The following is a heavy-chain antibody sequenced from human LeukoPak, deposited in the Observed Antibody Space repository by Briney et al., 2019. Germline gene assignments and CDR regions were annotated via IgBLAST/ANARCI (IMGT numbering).Heavy chain of an antibody. CDR2: IHYSGST. CDR1: GGSISSSSYY. V-gene: IGHV4-39*07. CDR3: ARDCGGDCYYTDAFDI. D-gene: IGHD2-21*02. Sequence: PSETLSLTCTVSGGSISSSSYYWGWIRQPPGKGLEWIGSIHYSGSTNYNPSLKSRVTISVDTSKNQFSLKLSSVTAADTAVYYCARDCGGDCYYTDAFDIWGQGTMVTVSS. J-gene: IGHJ3*02.